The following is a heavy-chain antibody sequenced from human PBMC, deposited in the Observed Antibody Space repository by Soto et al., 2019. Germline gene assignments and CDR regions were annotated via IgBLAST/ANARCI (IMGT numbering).Heavy chain of an antibody. J-gene: IGHJ4*02. Sequence: SGPTLVKPTQTLTLTCTFSGFSLSTSGMRVSWIRQPPGKALEWLARIDWDDDKFYSTSLKTRLTISKDTSKNQVVLTMTNMDPVDTATYYCARIGFGDSSWYFDYWGQGTLVTVSS. CDR1: GFSLSTSGMR. CDR3: ARIGFGDSSWYFDY. V-gene: IGHV2-70*04. D-gene: IGHD6-13*01. CDR2: IDWDDDK.